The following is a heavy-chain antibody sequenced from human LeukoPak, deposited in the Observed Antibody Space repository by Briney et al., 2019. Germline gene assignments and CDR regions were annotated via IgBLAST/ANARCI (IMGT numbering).Heavy chain of an antibody. Sequence: GGSLRLSCAASGFTFSSYGMHWVRQAPGKGLEWVAVISYDGSNKYYADSVKGRFTISRDNSKDTLYLQMNSLRAEDTAVYYCAKDHTAMVLDYWGQGTLVTVSS. CDR3: AKDHTAMVLDY. CDR2: ISYDGSNK. D-gene: IGHD5-18*01. CDR1: GFTFSSYG. V-gene: IGHV3-30*18. J-gene: IGHJ4*02.